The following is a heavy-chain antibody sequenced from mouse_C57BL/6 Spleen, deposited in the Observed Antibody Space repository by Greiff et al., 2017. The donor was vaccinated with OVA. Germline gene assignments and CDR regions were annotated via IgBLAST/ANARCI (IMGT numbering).Heavy chain of an antibody. D-gene: IGHD2-4*01. CDR2: ISSGGSYT. Sequence: EVMLVESGGDLVKPGGSLKLSCAASGFTFSSYGMSWVRQTPDKRLERVATISSGGSYTYYPDSVKGRFTISRDNAKNTLYLQMSSLKSEDTAMYYCARSDYDRDYWGQGTTLTVSS. J-gene: IGHJ2*01. CDR3: ARSDYDRDY. V-gene: IGHV5-6*01. CDR1: GFTFSSYG.